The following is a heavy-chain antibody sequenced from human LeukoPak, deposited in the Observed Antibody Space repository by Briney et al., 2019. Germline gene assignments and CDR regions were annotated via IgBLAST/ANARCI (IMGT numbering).Heavy chain of an antibody. J-gene: IGHJ6*02. CDR1: GFTFSSYW. CDR2: IKQDGSEK. CDR3: ARDRIVVVPASLLDYYYYYGMDV. D-gene: IGHD2-2*01. Sequence: GGSLRLSCAASGFTFSSYWVSWVRQAPGKGLEWVANIKQDGSEKYYVDSVKGRFTISRDNAKNSLYLQMNSLRAEDTAVYYCARDRIVVVPASLLDYYYYYGMDVWGQGTTVTVSS. V-gene: IGHV3-7*01.